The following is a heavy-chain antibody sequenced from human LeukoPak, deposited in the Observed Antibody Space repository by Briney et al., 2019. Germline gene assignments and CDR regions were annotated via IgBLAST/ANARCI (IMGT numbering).Heavy chain of an antibody. CDR2: IYYSGST. Sequence: KTSETLSLTCTVSGGSISSSSYYWGWIRQPPGKGLEWIGSIYYSGSTYYNPSLKSRVTISVDTSKNQFSLKLSSVTAADTAVYYCARLVHVVRGVHYFDYWGQGTLVTVSS. J-gene: IGHJ4*02. V-gene: IGHV4-39*01. CDR3: ARLVHVVRGVHYFDY. CDR1: GGSISSSSYY. D-gene: IGHD3-10*01.